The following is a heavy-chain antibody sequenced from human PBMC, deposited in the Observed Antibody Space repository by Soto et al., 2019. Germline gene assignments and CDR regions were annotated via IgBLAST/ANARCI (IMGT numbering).Heavy chain of an antibody. J-gene: IGHJ4*02. D-gene: IGHD1-26*01. V-gene: IGHV3-15*07. CDR1: GFSFSSAW. CDR2: IRTKSEGETT. Sequence: EVQLLESGGGLVKPGGSLRLSCAASGFSFSSAWMNWVRQAPGKGLEWVGRIRTKSEGETTDYPAPVKGRFSISRDDSKTTLYLQMTSLKIEDNAVYFCTTGSVEGYWGQGTLVTVSS. CDR3: TTGSVEGY.